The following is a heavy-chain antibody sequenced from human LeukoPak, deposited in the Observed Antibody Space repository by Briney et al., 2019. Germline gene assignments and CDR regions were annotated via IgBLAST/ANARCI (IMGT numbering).Heavy chain of an antibody. Sequence: PGGSLRLSCEASGFKFSSYGMHWVRQAPGKGLEWVSYISSSSSSYTNYADSVKGRFTISRDNAKNSLYLQMNSLRAEDTAVYYCARGARRDCSSTSCHFDYWGQGTLVTVSS. CDR1: GFKFSSYG. CDR3: ARGARRDCSSTSCHFDY. CDR2: ISSSSSSYT. D-gene: IGHD2-2*01. J-gene: IGHJ4*02. V-gene: IGHV3-21*05.